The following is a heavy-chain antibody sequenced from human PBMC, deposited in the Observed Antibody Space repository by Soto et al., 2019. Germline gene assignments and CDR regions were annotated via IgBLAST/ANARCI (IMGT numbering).Heavy chain of an antibody. CDR1: GFTFSSYG. Sequence: QVQLVESGGGVVQPGRSLRLSCAASGFTFSSYGMHWVRQAPGKGLEWVAVIWYDGSKKYYADSVKGRFTISRDNSKNTLYLQMNSLRAEDTAVYYCARGLGPDYYGSGSTVQDYWGQGTLVTVSS. CDR3: ARGLGPDYYGSGSTVQDY. CDR2: IWYDGSKK. V-gene: IGHV3-33*01. D-gene: IGHD3-10*01. J-gene: IGHJ4*02.